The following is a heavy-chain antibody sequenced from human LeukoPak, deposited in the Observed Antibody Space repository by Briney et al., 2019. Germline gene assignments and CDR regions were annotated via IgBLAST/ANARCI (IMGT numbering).Heavy chain of an antibody. Sequence: GGSLRLSCAASGFAVSSNYMSWVRQAPGKGLEWVSVIYSGGSTYYADSVKGRFTISRDNSKNTLYLQMNSLRAEDTAVYYCARGYSSSWCPNCYFDYWGQGTLVTVSS. CDR2: IYSGGST. V-gene: IGHV3-53*01. D-gene: IGHD6-13*01. J-gene: IGHJ4*02. CDR1: GFAVSSNY. CDR3: ARGYSSSWCPNCYFDY.